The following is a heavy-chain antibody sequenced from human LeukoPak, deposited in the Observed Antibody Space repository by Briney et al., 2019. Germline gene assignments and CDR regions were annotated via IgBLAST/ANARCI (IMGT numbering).Heavy chain of an antibody. CDR1: GGSISSSAYY. CDR3: VRQAREGPLPRYFDY. J-gene: IGHJ4*02. V-gene: IGHV4-39*01. D-gene: IGHD1-26*01. Sequence: SETLSLTCSVSGGSISSSAYYWGWIRQPPGKGLEWIGTIYYSGSTYYNPSLKSRVTISVDTSKNQFSLRLSPVAAADTAMYFCVRQAREGPLPRYFDYWGQGTLVTVPS. CDR2: IYYSGST.